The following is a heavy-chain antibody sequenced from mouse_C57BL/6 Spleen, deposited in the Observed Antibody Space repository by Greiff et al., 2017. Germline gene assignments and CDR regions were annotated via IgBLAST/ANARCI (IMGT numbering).Heavy chain of an antibody. CDR2: IYPGSGST. CDR1: GYTFTSYW. D-gene: IGHD3-1*01. CDR3: ARSGRAWCAY. J-gene: IGHJ3*01. Sequence: VQLQQPGAELVKPGASVKMSCKASGYTFTSYWITWVKQRPGQGLEWIGDIYPGSGSTNYNEKFKSKATLNVDTSSSTAYMQLRSLTSEDSAVYCCARSGRAWCAYWGQGTLVTVSA. V-gene: IGHV1-55*01.